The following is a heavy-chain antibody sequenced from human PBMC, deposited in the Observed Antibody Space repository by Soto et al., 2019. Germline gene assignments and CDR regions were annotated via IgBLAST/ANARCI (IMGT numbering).Heavy chain of an antibody. CDR1: GFTFNIYG. Sequence: GGSLRLSCAASGFTFNIYGMHWVRQAPDKGLEWVALISYGGSNQYYADSVKGRFTISRDNSKNTLFLQMNSLRADDTAVYYCAKDQASGQGSFDSWGQGTLVTVSS. V-gene: IGHV3-30*18. CDR3: AKDQASGQGSFDS. J-gene: IGHJ4*02. CDR2: ISYGGSNQ.